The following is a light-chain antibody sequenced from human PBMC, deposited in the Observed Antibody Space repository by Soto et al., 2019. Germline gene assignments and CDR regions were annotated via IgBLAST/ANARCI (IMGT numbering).Light chain of an antibody. CDR2: GAS. V-gene: IGKV3-20*01. J-gene: IGKJ1*01. CDR1: QSVSSNY. CDR3: HQYGSSPWT. Sequence: EIVLTQSPGTLSLSPGERATLSCRASQSVSSNYLAWYQHKPGQAPRILIYGASSRATGIPDRFSGSGYGTDFTLTISGLEPEVFAIYYCHQYGSSPWTFGQGTKVEVK.